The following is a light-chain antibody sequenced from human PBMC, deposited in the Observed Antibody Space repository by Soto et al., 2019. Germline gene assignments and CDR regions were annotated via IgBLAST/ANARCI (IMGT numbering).Light chain of an antibody. Sequence: PGERATLSCRASQSVDSTYLTWYQQKPGQAPRLLIYGASGRATGVPDRFSGSGSGTDFTLTISRLEPEDFAVYYCQQYATSPITFGQGTRLEIK. CDR3: QQYATSPIT. CDR2: GAS. CDR1: QSVDSTY. V-gene: IGKV3-20*01. J-gene: IGKJ5*01.